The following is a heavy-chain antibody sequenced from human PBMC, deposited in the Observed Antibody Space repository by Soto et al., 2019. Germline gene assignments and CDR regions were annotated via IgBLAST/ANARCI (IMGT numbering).Heavy chain of an antibody. CDR2: IIPIFGTA. CDR1: GGTFSSYT. V-gene: IGHV1-69*13. D-gene: IGHD2-21*01. CDR3: ARVWQPHENWFDP. J-gene: IGHJ5*02. Sequence: ASVKVSCKASGGTFSSYTISWVRQAPGQGLEWMGGIIPIFGTANYAQKFQGRVTITADESTSTAYMELSSLRSEDTAVYYCARVWQPHENWFDPWGQGTLVTVSS.